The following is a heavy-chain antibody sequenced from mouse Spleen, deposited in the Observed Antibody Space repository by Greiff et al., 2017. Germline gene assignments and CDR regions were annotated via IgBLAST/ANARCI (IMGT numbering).Heavy chain of an antibody. D-gene: IGHD6-1*02. CDR3: ARRDSKPHWYFDV. CDR1: GYTFTSYW. J-gene: IGHJ1*01. Sequence: QVQLQQPGAELVKPGASVKLSCKASGYTFTSYWMHWVKQRPGQGLEWIGMIHPNSGSTNYNEKFKSKATLTVDKSSSTAYMQLSSLTSEDSAVYYCARRDSKPHWYFDVWGAGTTVTVSS. V-gene: IGHV1-64*01. CDR2: IHPNSGST.